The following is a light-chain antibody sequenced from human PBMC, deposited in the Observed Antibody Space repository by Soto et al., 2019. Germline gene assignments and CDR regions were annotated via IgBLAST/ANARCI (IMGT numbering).Light chain of an antibody. J-gene: IGLJ1*01. CDR2: GNS. Sequence: QSVLTQPPSVSGAPGQRVTISCTGSSSNIGAGYDVHWYQQLPGTAPKLLIYGNSNRPSGVPDRFSGSKSGTSASLAITGLQAEDEADYYCQCYDSRLSGDVFGTGAKVTVL. CDR3: QCYDSRLSGDV. CDR1: SSNIGAGYD. V-gene: IGLV1-40*01.